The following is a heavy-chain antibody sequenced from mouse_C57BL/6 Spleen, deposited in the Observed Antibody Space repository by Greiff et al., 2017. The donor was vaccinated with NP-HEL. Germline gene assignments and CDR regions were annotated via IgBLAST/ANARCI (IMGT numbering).Heavy chain of an antibody. Sequence: EVNLVESGGGLVKPGGSLKLSCAASGFTFSDYGMHWVRQAPEKGLEWVAYISSGSSTIYYADTVKGRFTISRDNAKNTLFLQMTSLRSEDTAMYYCARGYYSNYRYYAMDYWGQGTSVTVSS. CDR3: ARGYYSNYRYYAMDY. J-gene: IGHJ4*01. D-gene: IGHD2-5*01. CDR1: GFTFSDYG. CDR2: ISSGSSTI. V-gene: IGHV5-17*01.